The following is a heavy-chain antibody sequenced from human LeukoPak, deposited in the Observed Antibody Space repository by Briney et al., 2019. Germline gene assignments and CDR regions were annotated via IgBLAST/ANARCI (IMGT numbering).Heavy chain of an antibody. V-gene: IGHV1-46*01. J-gene: IGHJ4*02. Sequence: ASVKVSCKASGYTFTSYYIHWVRQAPGQGLEWMGLINPSGGSTNYAQKFQGRVTVTTDTSTSTAYMELRSLRSDDTAVYYCARDGGTAGYSSGSDYWGQGTLVTVSS. CDR2: INPSGGST. CDR3: ARDGGTAGYSSGSDY. CDR1: GYTFTSYY. D-gene: IGHD5-18*01.